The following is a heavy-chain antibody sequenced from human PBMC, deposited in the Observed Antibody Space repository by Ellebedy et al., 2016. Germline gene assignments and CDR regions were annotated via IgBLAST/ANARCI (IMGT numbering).Heavy chain of an antibody. Sequence: GGSLRLXXAASGFTFSSYSMNWVRQAPGKGLEWVSSISSSSSYIYYADSVKGRFTISRDNAKNSLYLQMNSLKAEDTAVYYCARRSSGVPDYWGQGTLVTVSS. CDR2: ISSSSSYI. D-gene: IGHD3-10*01. CDR3: ARRSSGVPDY. CDR1: GFTFSSYS. J-gene: IGHJ4*02. V-gene: IGHV3-21*01.